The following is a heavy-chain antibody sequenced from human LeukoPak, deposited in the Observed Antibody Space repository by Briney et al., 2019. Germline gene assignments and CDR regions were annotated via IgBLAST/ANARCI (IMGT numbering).Heavy chain of an antibody. CDR1: GGTFSSYA. D-gene: IGHD3-22*01. J-gene: IGHJ4*02. V-gene: IGHV1-69*04. Sequence: SVKVSCKASGGTFSSYAISWVRQAPGQGLEWMGRIIPILGIANYAQKFQGRVTITADKSTSTAYMELSNLRSEDTAVYYCARTGYYDSSGYYIDYWGQGTLVTVSS. CDR2: IIPILGIA. CDR3: ARTGYYDSSGYYIDY.